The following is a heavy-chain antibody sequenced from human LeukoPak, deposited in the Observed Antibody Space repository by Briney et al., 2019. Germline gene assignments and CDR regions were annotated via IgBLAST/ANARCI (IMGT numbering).Heavy chain of an antibody. CDR3: AREGSYGSGSFPWHFDY. V-gene: IGHV1-2*02. CDR1: GYTFTGYY. CDR2: INPNSGGT. Sequence: EASVKVSCKASGYTFTGYYMHWVRQAPGQGLEWMGWINPNSGGTNYAQKFQGRVTMTRDTSISTAYMELSRLRSDDTAVYYCAREGSYGSGSFPWHFDYWGQGTLVTVSS. D-gene: IGHD3-10*01. J-gene: IGHJ4*02.